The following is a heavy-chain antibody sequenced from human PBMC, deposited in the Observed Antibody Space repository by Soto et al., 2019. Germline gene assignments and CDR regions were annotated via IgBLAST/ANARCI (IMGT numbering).Heavy chain of an antibody. CDR1: GFTFSSYS. CDR2: INGDESSA. D-gene: IGHD6-6*01. CDR3: AGGFAARFDY. J-gene: IGHJ4*02. V-gene: IGHV3-74*01. Sequence: EVQLVESGGGLVQPGGSLRLSCAASGFTFSSYSMHWVRQAPGKGLVWVSRINGDESSAPYADSVKGRFTISRDNAKNKLYLQMNSLRADDTAVYFCAGGFAARFDYWGQGILVTVSS.